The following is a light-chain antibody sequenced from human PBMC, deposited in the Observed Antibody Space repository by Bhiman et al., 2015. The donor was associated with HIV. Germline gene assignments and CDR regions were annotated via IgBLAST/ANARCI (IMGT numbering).Light chain of an antibody. J-gene: IGLJ3*02. Sequence: SELTQDPAVSVALGQTVRITCQGDSLRSYYATWYQQLPGTAPKLLIYTNNNRPSGVPDRFSGSKSGASASLAITGLQAEDEADYYCQSYDSSLSAWVFGGGTKLTVL. CDR1: SLRSYY. V-gene: IGLV1-40*01. CDR2: TNN. CDR3: QSYDSSLSAWV.